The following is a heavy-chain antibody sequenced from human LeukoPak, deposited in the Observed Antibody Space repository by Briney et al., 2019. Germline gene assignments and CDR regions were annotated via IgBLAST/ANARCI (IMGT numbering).Heavy chain of an antibody. CDR1: RFTFNRYS. Sequence: PGGSLRLSCAASRFTFNRYSVSWVRQAPGKGLQWVSSISASGGGTHYASSVRGRFSISRDNSKDTVFLQMNGLRAEDTAIYYCAKWDENFYYMDVWGQGTTVTVSS. J-gene: IGHJ6*03. CDR2: ISASGGGT. V-gene: IGHV3-23*01. CDR3: AKWDENFYYMDV. D-gene: IGHD1-26*01.